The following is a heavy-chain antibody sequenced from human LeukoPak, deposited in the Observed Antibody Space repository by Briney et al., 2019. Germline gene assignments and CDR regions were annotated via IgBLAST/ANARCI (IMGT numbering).Heavy chain of an antibody. J-gene: IGHJ3*02. D-gene: IGHD2-21*01. V-gene: IGHV3-30-3*01. CDR2: ISYDGSNK. CDR1: GFTFSSYA. Sequence: GRSLRLSCAASGFTFSSYAMHWVRQAPGKGLEWVAVISYDGSNKYYADSVKGRFTISRDNSKNTLYLQMNSLRAEDTAIYYCARVWWSPRAFDIWGQGTMVTVSS. CDR3: ARVWWSPRAFDI.